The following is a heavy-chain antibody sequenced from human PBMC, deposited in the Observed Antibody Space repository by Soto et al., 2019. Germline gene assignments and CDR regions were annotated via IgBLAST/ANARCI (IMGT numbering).Heavy chain of an antibody. CDR3: ASGAAFYYDTSRY. J-gene: IGHJ4*02. CDR1: GLSIIIHA. V-gene: IGHV3-30*04. Sequence: RLSCTSSGLSIIIHALHWIRQAPGEGLEWVAVMSPNGKNQYYADSVKGRFTISRDTSKSTLSLQMTSLRPEDTAVYYCASGAAFYYDTSRYWGQGTLVTGSS. D-gene: IGHD3-22*01. CDR2: MSPNGKNQ.